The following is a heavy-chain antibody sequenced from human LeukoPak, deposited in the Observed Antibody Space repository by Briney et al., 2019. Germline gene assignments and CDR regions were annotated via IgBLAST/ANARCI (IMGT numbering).Heavy chain of an antibody. CDR1: GVSISSSNSY. V-gene: IGHV4-39*01. Sequence: SETLSLTCTVSGVSISSSNSYWGWIRQPPGKGLEWIGSIYYSGNTYYNASLKSQVSISIDTSKNQFSLRLTSVTAADTAVYYCARAYDSSGPFDYWGQGTLVTVSS. CDR2: IYYSGNT. CDR3: ARAYDSSGPFDY. D-gene: IGHD3-22*01. J-gene: IGHJ4*02.